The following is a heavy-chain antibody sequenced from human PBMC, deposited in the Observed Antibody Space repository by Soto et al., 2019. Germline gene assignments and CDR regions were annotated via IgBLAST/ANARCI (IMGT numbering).Heavy chain of an antibody. Sequence: VQLLESGGGLVQPGGSLRLSCAASGFTFSSYAMSWVRQAPGKGLEWVSAISGSGGSTYYADSVKGRFTISRDNSKNTLYLQMNSLRAEDTAVYYCAKGDYYGSGSYYLLDYWGQGTLVTVSS. V-gene: IGHV3-23*01. CDR3: AKGDYYGSGSYYLLDY. CDR2: ISGSGGST. J-gene: IGHJ4*02. CDR1: GFTFSSYA. D-gene: IGHD3-10*01.